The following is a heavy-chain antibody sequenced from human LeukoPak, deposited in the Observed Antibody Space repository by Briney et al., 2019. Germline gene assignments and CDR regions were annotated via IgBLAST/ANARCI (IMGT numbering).Heavy chain of an antibody. CDR2: VHLSGRT. CDR3: AREGGPYRPLDY. J-gene: IGHJ4*02. CDR1: GGSISSTNW. Sequence: SETLSLTCGVSGGSISSTNWWTWVRQPPGEGLEWIGEVHLSGRTNYNPSLESRVTMSVDMSENHISLKLTSVTAADTAVYYCAREGGPYRPLDYSGQGTLVTVSS. V-gene: IGHV4-4*02.